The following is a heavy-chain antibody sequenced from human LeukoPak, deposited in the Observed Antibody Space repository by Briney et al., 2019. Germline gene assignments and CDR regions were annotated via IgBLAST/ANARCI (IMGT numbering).Heavy chain of an antibody. Sequence: SETLSLTCTVSGGSISSYYWSWIRQPPGKGLEWIGYIYYTGSTNYDPSLKSRVTISADTSKNQFSLKLSSVTAADTAVYYCARGRDGYNLEVDYWGQGTLVTVSS. CDR2: IYYTGST. D-gene: IGHD5-24*01. V-gene: IGHV4-59*01. CDR1: GGSISSYY. CDR3: ARGRDGYNLEVDY. J-gene: IGHJ4*02.